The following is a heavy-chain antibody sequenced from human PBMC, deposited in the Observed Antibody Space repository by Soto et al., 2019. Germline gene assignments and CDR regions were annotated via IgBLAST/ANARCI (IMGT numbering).Heavy chain of an antibody. Sequence: GGSLRLSCAASGFTFSSYGMHWVRQAPGRGLEWVAVISYDGSNKYYADSVKGRFTISRDNSKNTLYLQMNTLRAEDTAVYYCANATGYSSGWGDYYYGMDVWGQGTTVTVSS. CDR2: ISYDGSNK. CDR3: ANATGYSSGWGDYYYGMDV. J-gene: IGHJ6*02. V-gene: IGHV3-30*18. CDR1: GFTFSSYG. D-gene: IGHD6-19*01.